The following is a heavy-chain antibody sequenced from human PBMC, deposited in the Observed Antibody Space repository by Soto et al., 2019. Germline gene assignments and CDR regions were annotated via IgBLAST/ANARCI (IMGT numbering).Heavy chain of an antibody. J-gene: IGHJ5*02. CDR1: GGTFSSYS. V-gene: IGHV1-69*13. Sequence: ASVKVSCKASGGTFSSYSISWVRQAPGQGLEWMGGIIPIFGTANYAQKCQGRVTITADESTSTAYMELTSLRSEDTAVHYCAGVTKVFNWFDPWGQGSLVTVSS. CDR2: IIPIFGTA. CDR3: AGVTKVFNWFDP. D-gene: IGHD4-4*01.